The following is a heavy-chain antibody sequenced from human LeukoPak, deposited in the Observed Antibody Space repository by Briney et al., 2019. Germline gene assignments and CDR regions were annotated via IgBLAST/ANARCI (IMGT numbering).Heavy chain of an antibody. V-gene: IGHV3-20*04. CDR2: INWNGGST. J-gene: IGHJ4*02. D-gene: IGHD3-22*01. CDR1: GFTFDDYG. CDR3: ARDERYYYDSSGYPVDY. Sequence: GRSLRLSCAASGFTFDDYGMSWVRQAPGKGLEWVSGINWNGGSTGYADSVKGRFPISRDNAKNSLYLQMNSLRAEDTALYYCARDERYYYDSSGYPVDYWGQGTLVTVSS.